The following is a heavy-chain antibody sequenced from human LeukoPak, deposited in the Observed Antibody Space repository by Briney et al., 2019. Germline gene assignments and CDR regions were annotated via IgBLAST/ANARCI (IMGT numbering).Heavy chain of an antibody. CDR1: GFTFSRYG. D-gene: IGHD2-2*01. J-gene: IGHJ6*02. CDR3: AKDSSTRNPYYGLDV. CDR2: ISHDGGNE. V-gene: IGHV3-30-3*01. Sequence: GRSLRLSCAASGFTFSRYGMHWVRQAPGKGLEWVAVISHDGGNEYYADSVKGRFTISRDNSKNTLYLQMDSLRAEDTAVYYCAKDSSTRNPYYGLDVWGQGTTVTVSS.